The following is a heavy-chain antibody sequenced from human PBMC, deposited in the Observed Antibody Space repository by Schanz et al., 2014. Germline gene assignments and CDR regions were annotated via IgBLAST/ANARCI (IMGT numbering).Heavy chain of an antibody. D-gene: IGHD2-2*01. CDR3: AKSMYSTSWAFDF. CDR2: IRFDASAK. CDR1: GFSFSGYG. Sequence: QVQLVESGGGVAQPGGSLRLSCAASGFSFSGYGMHWVRQAPGKGLEWVAYIRFDASAKYYGDSVEGRFTISRDNSKNTLYVQMNSLRAEDTAVYYCAKSMYSTSWAFDFWGQGAQVTVSS. V-gene: IGHV3-30*02. J-gene: IGHJ4*02.